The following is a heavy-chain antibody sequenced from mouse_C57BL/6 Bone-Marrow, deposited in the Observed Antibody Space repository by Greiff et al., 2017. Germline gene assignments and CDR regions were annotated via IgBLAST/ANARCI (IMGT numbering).Heavy chain of an antibody. CDR3: ARLGYDGYWYFDV. V-gene: IGHV1-53*01. Sequence: VQLQQPGTELVKPGASVKLSCKASGYTFTSYWMHWVKQRPGQGLEWIGNINPSNGGTNYNEKFKGKATFTADTSSNTAYMQLSSLTTEDSAIYYCARLGYDGYWYFDVWGTGTTVTVSS. CDR1: GYTFTSYW. CDR2: INPSNGGT. J-gene: IGHJ1*03. D-gene: IGHD2-14*01.